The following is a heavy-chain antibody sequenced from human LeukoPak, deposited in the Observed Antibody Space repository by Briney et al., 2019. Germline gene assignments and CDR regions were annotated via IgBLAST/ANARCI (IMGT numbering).Heavy chain of an antibody. CDR1: GYTFTSYY. J-gene: IGHJ4*02. CDR3: APQLGRLTDY. V-gene: IGHV1-2*02. CDR2: INPKIGDT. Sequence: GASVKVSCKASGYTFTSYYMHWVRQAPGQGLQWMGWINPKIGDTKYAQNFQGRVTMTRDTTVSTAYMELSRLRSDDTAVYFCAPQLGRLTDYWGQGTLVTVSS. D-gene: IGHD7-27*01.